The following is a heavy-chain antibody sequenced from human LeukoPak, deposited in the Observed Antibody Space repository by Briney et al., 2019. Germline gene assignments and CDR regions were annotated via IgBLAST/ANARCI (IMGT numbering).Heavy chain of an antibody. CDR1: GGTFSSYA. J-gene: IGHJ4*02. CDR2: IIPIFGTA. D-gene: IGHD3-22*01. V-gene: IGHV1-69*06. CDR3: ASKNSNYDGFQY. Sequence: SVKVSCKASGGTFSSYAISWVRQAPGQGLEWMGGIIPIFGTANYAQKFQGRVTITADISTNIAFMELSSLTSEDTAVYYCASKNSNYDGFQYWGQGTLVSVSS.